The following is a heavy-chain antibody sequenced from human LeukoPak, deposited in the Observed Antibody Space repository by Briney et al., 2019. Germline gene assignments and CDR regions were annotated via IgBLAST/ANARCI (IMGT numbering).Heavy chain of an antibody. V-gene: IGHV3-23*01. CDR3: AKDRDSSINIPNFDY. J-gene: IGHJ4*02. D-gene: IGHD6-13*01. CDR1: GFTFSSYA. Sequence: GGSLRLSCAASGFTFSSYAVSWVRQAPGKGLEWVSGVSGSGGTSYYADSVKGRFTISRDNSKNTLFLQMNSLRAEDTAVYYCAKDRDSSINIPNFDYWGQGTLVTVSS. CDR2: VSGSGGTS.